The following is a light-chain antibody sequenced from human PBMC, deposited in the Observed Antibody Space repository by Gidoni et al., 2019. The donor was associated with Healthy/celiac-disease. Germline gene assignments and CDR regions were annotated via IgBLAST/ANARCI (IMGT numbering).Light chain of an antibody. Sequence: QSALTQPALVSGSPGKAITISCTGTSSDVGSYNLVSWYQQPPGKAPKLMIYEVSKRPSGVSNRFSGAKSGNTASLTISGLQAEDEADYYCCSYAGSSTVVFGGGTKLTVL. CDR2: EVS. CDR3: CSYAGSSTVV. V-gene: IGLV2-23*02. J-gene: IGLJ2*01. CDR1: SSDVGSYNL.